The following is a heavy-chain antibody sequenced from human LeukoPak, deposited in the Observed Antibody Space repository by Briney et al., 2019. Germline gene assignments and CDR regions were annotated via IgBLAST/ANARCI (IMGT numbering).Heavy chain of an antibody. V-gene: IGHV1-2*04. D-gene: IGHD3-9*01. Sequence: ASVKVSCKASGYTFTGYYMHWVRQAPGQGLEWMGWINPNSGGTNYAQKFQGWVTMTRDTSISTAYMELSRLRSDDTAVYYCARGYYDILTGYYSPGDYWGQGTPVTVSS. CDR1: GYTFTGYY. J-gene: IGHJ4*02. CDR3: ARGYYDILTGYYSPGDY. CDR2: INPNSGGT.